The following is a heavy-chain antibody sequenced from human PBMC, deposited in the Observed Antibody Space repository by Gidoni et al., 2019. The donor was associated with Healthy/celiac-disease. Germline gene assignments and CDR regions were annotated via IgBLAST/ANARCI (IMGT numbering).Heavy chain of an antibody. V-gene: IGHV3-23*04. D-gene: IGHD3-10*01. Sequence: EVQRVASGGGLVQPGGSLRLGWAASGVTCSSYAMSWVRQAPGKGVEWVSAISGSGGSTYYADSVKGRFTISRDNSKHTLYLQMNSLRAEDTAVYYCSKAPMVQGVDMDVWGQGTTVTVSS. J-gene: IGHJ6*02. CDR2: ISGSGGST. CDR1: GVTCSSYA. CDR3: SKAPMVQGVDMDV.